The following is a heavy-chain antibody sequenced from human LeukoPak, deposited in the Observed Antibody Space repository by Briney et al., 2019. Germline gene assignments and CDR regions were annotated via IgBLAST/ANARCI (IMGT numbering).Heavy chain of an antibody. CDR1: GFTFSSYA. CDR3: AKGEDPWIYNWFDP. CDR2: ISGSGGST. D-gene: IGHD5-12*01. J-gene: IGHJ5*02. V-gene: IGHV3-23*01. Sequence: GGSLRLSCAASGFTFSSYAMSWVRQAPGKGLEWVSAISGSGGSTYYADSVKGRFTISRDNSKNTLYLQMNSLRAEDTAVYCCAKGEDPWIYNWFDPWGQGTLVTVSS.